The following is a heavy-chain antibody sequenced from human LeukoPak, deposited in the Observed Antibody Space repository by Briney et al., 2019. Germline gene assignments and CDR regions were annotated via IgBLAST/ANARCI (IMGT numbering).Heavy chain of an antibody. CDR3: AREGVSYYGSGSPSSC. CDR1: GYTFTSYG. D-gene: IGHD3-10*01. CDR2: ISAYNGNT. V-gene: IGHV1-18*01. J-gene: IGHJ4*02. Sequence: ASVKVSCKASGYTFTSYGISWVRQAPGQGLEWMGWISAYNGNTNYAQKLQGRVTMTTDTSTSTAYMELRSLRSDDTAVYYCAREGVSYYGSGSPSSCWGQGTLVTVSS.